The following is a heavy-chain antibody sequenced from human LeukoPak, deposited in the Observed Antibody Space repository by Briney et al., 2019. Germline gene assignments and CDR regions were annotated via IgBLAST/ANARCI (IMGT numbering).Heavy chain of an antibody. CDR1: GYTFTGYY. V-gene: IGHV1-2*02. D-gene: IGHD4-17*01. Sequence: ASVKVSCKASGYTFTGYYMHWVRQAPGQGLEWMGWINPNSGGTNYAQKFQGRVTMTTDTSTSTAYMELRSLRSDDTAVYYCARAPFDYGDYVPWGQGTLVTVSS. CDR2: INPNSGGT. J-gene: IGHJ5*02. CDR3: ARAPFDYGDYVP.